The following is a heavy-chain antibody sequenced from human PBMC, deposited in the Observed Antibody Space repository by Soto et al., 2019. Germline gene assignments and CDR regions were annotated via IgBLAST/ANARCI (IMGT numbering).Heavy chain of an antibody. Sequence: GNGLEWVAVIWYDGSNKYYADSVKGRFTISRDNSKNTLYLQMNRLRAEDTAVYYCAFDNRGVLRKDHSFPSGM. J-gene: IGHJ6*01. CDR3: AFDNRGVLRKDHSFPSGM. V-gene: IGHV3-33*01. CDR2: IWYDGSNK. D-gene: IGHD4-17*01.